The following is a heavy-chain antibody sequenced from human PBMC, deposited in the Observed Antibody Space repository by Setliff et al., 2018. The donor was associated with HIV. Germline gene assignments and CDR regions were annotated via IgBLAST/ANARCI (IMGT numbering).Heavy chain of an antibody. CDR3: ARRGRQQSDAFDI. Sequence: PSVKVSSKASGYTFTGYYVHWVRQAPGQGLEWVGRINPNSGDTNYAQKFQGRVTMTRDTSISTAYMELSRLRSDDTAVYYCARRGRQQSDAFDIWGQGTMVTVSS. CDR2: INPNSGDT. CDR1: GYTFTGYY. J-gene: IGHJ3*02. V-gene: IGHV1-2*06. D-gene: IGHD6-13*01.